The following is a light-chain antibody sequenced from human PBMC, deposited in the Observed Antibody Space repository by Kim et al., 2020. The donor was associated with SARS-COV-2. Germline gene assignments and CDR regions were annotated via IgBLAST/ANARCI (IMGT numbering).Light chain of an antibody. CDR2: LGS. J-gene: IGKJ2*01. CDR1: QSLLHSNGYNY. CDR3: MQGLQTHT. V-gene: IGKV2-28*01. Sequence: DIVMTQSPLSLPVTPGEPASISCRSSQSLLHSNGYNYLDWYLQKPGQSPQLLIYLGSNRASGVPDRFSGSGSGTDFTLKISRVEAEDVGDYYCMQGLQTHTFGQGTKLEI.